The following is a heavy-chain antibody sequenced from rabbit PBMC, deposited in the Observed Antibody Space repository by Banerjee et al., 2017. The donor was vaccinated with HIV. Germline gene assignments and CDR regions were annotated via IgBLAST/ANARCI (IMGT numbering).Heavy chain of an antibody. CDR3: ARDNGGKVYDFFNL. CDR1: GFSFSSGYY. Sequence: QEQLVESGGGLVQPEGSLTLTCKASGFSFSSGYYMCWVRQAPGKGLEWIACIYAGSSGSTWYASWAKGRFTISKASLTTVTLQMTSLTVADTATYFCARDNGGKVYDFFNLWGQGTLVTVS. D-gene: IGHD4-2*01. J-gene: IGHJ4*01. CDR2: IYAGSSGST. V-gene: IGHV1S45*01.